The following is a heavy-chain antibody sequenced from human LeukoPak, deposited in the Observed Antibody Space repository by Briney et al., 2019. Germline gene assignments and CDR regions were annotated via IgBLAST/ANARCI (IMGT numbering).Heavy chain of an antibody. CDR1: GGSFSGYY. CDR2: INHSGST. Sequence: SETLSLTCAVYGGSFSGYYWSWIRQPPGKGLEWIGEINHSGSTNYNPSLKSRVTISVATSKNQFSLKLSSVTAADTAVYYCARSGGWLLRFDYWGQGTLVTVSS. V-gene: IGHV4-34*01. J-gene: IGHJ4*02. CDR3: ARSGGWLLRFDY. D-gene: IGHD3-22*01.